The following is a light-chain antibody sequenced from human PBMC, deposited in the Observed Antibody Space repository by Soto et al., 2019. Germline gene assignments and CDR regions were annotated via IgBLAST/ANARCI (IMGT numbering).Light chain of an antibody. V-gene: IGKV3-11*01. Sequence: EILLTQSPATLSLSPGERATLSCRASRSVSTYLAWYQQKPGQAPRLLIYDASNRVPGIPARFSGSGSGTDFTLTISSLEPEDFAIYYCQQRSNWPPFTFGPGTKVDIK. CDR2: DAS. CDR1: RSVSTY. J-gene: IGKJ3*01. CDR3: QQRSNWPPFT.